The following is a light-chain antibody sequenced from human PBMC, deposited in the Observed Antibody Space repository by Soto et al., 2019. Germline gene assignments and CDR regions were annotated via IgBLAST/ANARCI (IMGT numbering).Light chain of an antibody. V-gene: IGKV3-11*01. J-gene: IGKJ4*01. CDR1: QSVRGN. CDR3: QQRSNWPT. CDR2: DAS. Sequence: VLTQFPGTLSLSPGERATLSCRASQSVRGNLAWYQQKPGQAPRLLIYDASNRATGIPARFSGSGSGTDFTLTISSLEPEDFAVYYCQQRSNWPTFGGGTKVDI.